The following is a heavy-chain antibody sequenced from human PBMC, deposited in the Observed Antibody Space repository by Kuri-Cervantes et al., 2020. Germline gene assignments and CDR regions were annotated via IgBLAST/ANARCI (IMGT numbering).Heavy chain of an antibody. D-gene: IGHD4-17*01. Sequence: GGSLRLSCAASGFTFSSYAMSWVRQAPGKGLEWVSAISGSGGSTYYADSVKGRFTISRDNSKNTLYLQMNSLRAEDMAVYYCAKSLNYGDYVNYYYYGMDVWGQGTTVTVSS. CDR2: ISGSGGST. J-gene: IGHJ6*02. V-gene: IGHV3-23*01. CDR3: AKSLNYGDYVNYYYYGMDV. CDR1: GFTFSSYA.